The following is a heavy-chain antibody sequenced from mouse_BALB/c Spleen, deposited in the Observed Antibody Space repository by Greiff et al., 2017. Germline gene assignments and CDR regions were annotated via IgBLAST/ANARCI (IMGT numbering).Heavy chain of an antibody. J-gene: IGHJ3*01. D-gene: IGHD2-14*01. Sequence: VQLQQSGPELVKPGASVKIPCKASGYTFTDYNMDWVKQSHGKSLEWIGDINPNNGGTIYNQKFKGKATLTVDKSSSTAYMELRSLTSEDTAVYYCARSYYRYDVGVAYWGQGTLVTVSA. CDR1: GYTFTDYN. CDR2: INPNNGGT. V-gene: IGHV1-18*01. CDR3: ARSYYRYDVGVAY.